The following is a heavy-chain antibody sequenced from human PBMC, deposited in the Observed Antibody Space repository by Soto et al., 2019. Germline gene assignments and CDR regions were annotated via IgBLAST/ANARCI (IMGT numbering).Heavy chain of an antibody. V-gene: IGHV2-5*02. D-gene: IGHD1-1*01. CDR2: IYWDGES. CDR1: GFSFTTTRMG. Sequence: SGPTLVNPTETLRLTCTFSGFSFTTTRMGVGWTRQPPGKALEWLAIIYWDGESPYNPLLRKRLTLTEDTSKNQVVHTMTNIHPKHTATYYCAHRDSTRTPTYFHSCGQGIPVTHSS. CDR3: AHRDSTRTPTYFHS. J-gene: IGHJ4*02.